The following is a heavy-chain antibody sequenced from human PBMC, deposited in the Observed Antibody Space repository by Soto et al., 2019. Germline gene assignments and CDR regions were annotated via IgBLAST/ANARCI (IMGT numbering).Heavy chain of an antibody. D-gene: IGHD1-26*01. J-gene: IGHJ6*02. CDR2: IYYSGST. Sequence: PSETLSLTCSVSGGSISSYYWSWIRQPPGKGLEWIGYIYYSGSTNYNPSLKSRVTISVDTSKNQFSLKLSSVTAADTAVYYCARGGRSGSYYHYYYGMDVWGQGTTVTVSS. V-gene: IGHV4-59*08. CDR1: GGSISSYY. CDR3: ARGGRSGSYYHYYYGMDV.